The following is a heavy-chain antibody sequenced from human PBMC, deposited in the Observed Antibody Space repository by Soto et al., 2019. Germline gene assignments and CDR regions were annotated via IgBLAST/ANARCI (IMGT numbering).Heavy chain of an antibody. CDR2: MNPNSGNT. CDR3: ARSRRLPYNWFDP. J-gene: IGHJ5*02. Sequence: GASVKVSCKASGYTFTSYDINWVRQATGQGLEWMGWMNPNSGNTGYAQKFQGRVTMTRNTSISTAYMELSSLRSEDTAVYYCARSRRLPYNWFDPWGQGTLVTVSS. D-gene: IGHD4-17*01. CDR1: GYTFTSYD. V-gene: IGHV1-8*01.